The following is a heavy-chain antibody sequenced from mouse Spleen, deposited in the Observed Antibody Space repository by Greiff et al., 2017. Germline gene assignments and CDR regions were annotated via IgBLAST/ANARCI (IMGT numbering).Heavy chain of an antibody. D-gene: IGHD2-13*01. CDR3: TPYYGDYGAY. CDR1: GFNIKDDY. J-gene: IGHJ3*01. CDR2: IDPENGDT. Sequence: EVQLQQSGAELVRPGASVKLSCTASGFNIKDDYMHWVKQRPEQGLEWIGWIDPENGDTEYASKFQGKATITADTSSNTAYLQLSSLTSEDTAVYYCTPYYGDYGAYWGQGTLVTVSA. V-gene: IGHV14-4*01.